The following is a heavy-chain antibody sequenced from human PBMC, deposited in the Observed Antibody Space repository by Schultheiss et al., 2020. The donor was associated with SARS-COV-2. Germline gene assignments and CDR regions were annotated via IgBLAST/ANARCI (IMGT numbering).Heavy chain of an antibody. V-gene: IGHV4-59*01. CDR1: GGSISSYY. CDR2: IYYSGST. CDR3: AGRLRARYYYYGMDV. J-gene: IGHJ6*02. D-gene: IGHD2-21*02. Sequence: SETLSLTCTVSGGSISSYYWSWIRQPPGKGLEWIGYIYYSGSTYYNPSLKSRVTISVDTSNNQFSLKLSSVTAADTAVYYCAGRLRARYYYYGMDVWGQGTTVTVSS.